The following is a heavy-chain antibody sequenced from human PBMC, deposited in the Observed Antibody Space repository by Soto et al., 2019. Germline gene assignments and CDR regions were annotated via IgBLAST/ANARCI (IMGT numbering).Heavy chain of an antibody. D-gene: IGHD2-21*01. V-gene: IGHV4-4*07. CDR3: ARLNPGLGGGAEFIDY. Sequence: QVQLQESGPGLVKPSETLSLTCTVSGGSISSSYWSWIRQPAGKGLEWIGRIYASGTPDYNPSLKSRVTMSLDTSKNQFSLKLTSVTAADMAVYYCARLNPGLGGGAEFIDYWGQGTLVTVSS. CDR2: IYASGTP. J-gene: IGHJ4*02. CDR1: GGSISSSY.